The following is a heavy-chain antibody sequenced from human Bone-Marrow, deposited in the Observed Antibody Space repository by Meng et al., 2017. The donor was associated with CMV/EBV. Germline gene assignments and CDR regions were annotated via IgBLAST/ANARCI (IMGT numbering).Heavy chain of an antibody. J-gene: IGHJ3*02. D-gene: IGHD2-2*01. CDR3: ARGMAFCSSTNCNAAAFDI. CDR1: GGTFRAYT. CDR2: VVPLLGIA. Sequence: SVKVSCKASGGTFRAYTINWVRQVPGQGLEWMGRVVPLLGIANYAQKFQGRVTITADKSTTTAYMYLSSLRSEDTAVYYCARGMAFCSSTNCNAAAFDIWGQGTMVTVSS. V-gene: IGHV1-69*02.